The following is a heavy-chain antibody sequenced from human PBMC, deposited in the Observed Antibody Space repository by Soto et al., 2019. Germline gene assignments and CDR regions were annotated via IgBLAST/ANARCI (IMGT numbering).Heavy chain of an antibody. CDR3: ARGRRRIAARPGYNWFDP. CDR2: IYYSGST. Sequence: TSETLSLTCPVADGSSSSGYYYWSWIRQPPGKGLEWIGYIYYSGSTYYNPSPKSRVTISVDASKNQFSLKLSSVTAADTAVYYCARGRRRIAARPGYNWFDPWGQGTLVTVSS. CDR1: DGSSSSGYYY. J-gene: IGHJ5*02. V-gene: IGHV4-30-4*01. D-gene: IGHD6-6*01.